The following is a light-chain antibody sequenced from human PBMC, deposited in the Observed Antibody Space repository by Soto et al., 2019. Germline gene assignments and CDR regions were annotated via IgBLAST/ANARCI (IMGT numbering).Light chain of an antibody. V-gene: IGLV2-8*01. CDR3: SIYAGSNNVK. Sequence: QSVLTQPPSASGSPGQSVTISCTGTSSDIGAYFYVSWYQQHPGKAPKLIIYEISKRPSGVPDRFSGCKSGNTASLTVSGLQADDEADYYCSIYAGSNNVKFGGGTQLTVL. CDR1: SSDIGAYFY. J-gene: IGLJ2*01. CDR2: EIS.